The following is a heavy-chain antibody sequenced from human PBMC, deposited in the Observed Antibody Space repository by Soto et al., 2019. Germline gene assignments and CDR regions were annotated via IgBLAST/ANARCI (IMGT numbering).Heavy chain of an antibody. Sequence: ASVKVSCKASGYTFTGYYMHWVRQAPGQGLEWMGWINPNSGGTNYAQKFQGRVTMTRDTSISTAYMELSRPRSDDTAVYYCARSPLIIVATNYFDYWGQGTLVTVSS. CDR1: GYTFTGYY. D-gene: IGHD5-12*01. V-gene: IGHV1-2*02. CDR2: INPNSGGT. J-gene: IGHJ4*02. CDR3: ARSPLIIVATNYFDY.